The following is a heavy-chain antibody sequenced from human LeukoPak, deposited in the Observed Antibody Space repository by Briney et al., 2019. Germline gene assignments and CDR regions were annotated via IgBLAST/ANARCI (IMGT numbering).Heavy chain of an antibody. Sequence: GGSLRLSCAASGFTFSSYAMHWVRQAPGKGLEWVAVISYDGSNKYYADSVKGRFTISRDNSKNTLYLQMNSLRAEDTAVYYCARDWQRWIRHAFDIWGQGTMVTVSS. J-gene: IGHJ3*02. CDR2: ISYDGSNK. CDR1: GFTFSSYA. V-gene: IGHV3-30-3*01. CDR3: ARDWQRWIRHAFDI. D-gene: IGHD5-24*01.